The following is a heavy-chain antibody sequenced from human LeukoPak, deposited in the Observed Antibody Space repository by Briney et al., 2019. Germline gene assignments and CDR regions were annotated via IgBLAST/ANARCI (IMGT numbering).Heavy chain of an antibody. J-gene: IGHJ3*02. CDR3: ARKNDFDI. V-gene: IGHV4-59*01. CDR2: IYYSERT. D-gene: IGHD1-1*01. CDR1: GGSISSDH. Sequence: SETLSLTCTVSGGSISSDHWNWIRNPPGQGLEWIGCIYYSERTYYNPSLKSRVTISVDMSKSQFSLRLTSVTAADTAVYYCARKNDFDIWGQGTLVTVSS.